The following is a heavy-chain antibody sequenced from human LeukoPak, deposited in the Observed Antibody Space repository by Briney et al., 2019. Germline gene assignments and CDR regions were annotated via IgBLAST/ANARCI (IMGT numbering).Heavy chain of an antibody. CDR3: ARGIYYDSSGYYFDY. CDR2: IYYSGST. V-gene: IGHV4-30-4*01. CDR1: GGSISSGDYY. J-gene: IGHJ4*02. D-gene: IGHD3-22*01. Sequence: PSQTLSLTCTVSGGSISSGDYYWSWIRQPPGKGLEWIGYIYYSGSTYYNPSLKSRVTISVDTSKNQLSLKLSSVTAADTAVYYCARGIYYDSSGYYFDYWGQGTLVTVSS.